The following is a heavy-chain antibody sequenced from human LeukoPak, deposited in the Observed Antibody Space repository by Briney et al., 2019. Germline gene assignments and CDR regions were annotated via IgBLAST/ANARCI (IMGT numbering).Heavy chain of an antibody. Sequence: GGSLRLSCAASGFTFSSYAMSWVRQAPGKGLEWVSAISGSGGSTYYADSVRGRFTISRDNSKNTLYLQMNSLRAEDTAVYYCAKVTGKYSGLTDYWGQGTLVTVSS. CDR2: ISGSGGST. CDR3: AKVTGKYSGLTDY. J-gene: IGHJ4*02. D-gene: IGHD5-12*01. V-gene: IGHV3-23*01. CDR1: GFTFSSYA.